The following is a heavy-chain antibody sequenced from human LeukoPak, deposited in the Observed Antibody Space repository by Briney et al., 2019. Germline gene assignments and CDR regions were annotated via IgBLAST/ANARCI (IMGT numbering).Heavy chain of an antibody. CDR3: ARDSLGEYFDY. D-gene: IGHD3-16*01. CDR1: GFTVSSNH. CDR2: IYSGGST. Sequence: GGSLRLSCAASGFTVSSNHMSWVRQAPGKGLEWVSVIYSGGSTYYADSVKGRFTISRDNSKNTLYLQMNSLRAEDTAVYYCARDSLGEYFDYWGQGTLVTVSS. J-gene: IGHJ4*02. V-gene: IGHV3-66*02.